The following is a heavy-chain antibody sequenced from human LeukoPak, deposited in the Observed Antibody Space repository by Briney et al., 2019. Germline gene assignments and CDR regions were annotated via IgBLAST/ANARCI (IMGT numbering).Heavy chain of an antibody. CDR2: LSGSGDGQ. V-gene: IGHV3-23*01. D-gene: IGHD1-14*01. CDR3: AKGCQCPSGLSSWFDP. J-gene: IGHJ5*02. CDR1: GFTFTNYG. Sequence: GGSLRLSCSASGFTFTNYGMSWVRQAPGKGLEWVSGLSGSGDGQFYADSVEGRFTISRDIFNNIWYLQMNSLRAEDTAVYYCAKGCQCPSGLSSWFDPRGQGTLVPVSS.